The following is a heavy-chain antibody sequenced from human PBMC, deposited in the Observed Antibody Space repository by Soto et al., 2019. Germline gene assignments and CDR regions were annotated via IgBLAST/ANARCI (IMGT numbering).Heavy chain of an antibody. D-gene: IGHD3-10*01. CDR2: INPNSGDT. Sequence: ASVKVSCKASGYTFTDYYIHWVRQAPGQGLEWMGWINPNSGDTAYAQKFQGRVTMTRDTSITTAYMEFDRLRFDDTAVFYCARGILGSGSYSRADYWG. J-gene: IGHJ4*01. CDR3: ARGILGSGSYSRADY. V-gene: IGHV1-2*02. CDR1: GYTFTDYY.